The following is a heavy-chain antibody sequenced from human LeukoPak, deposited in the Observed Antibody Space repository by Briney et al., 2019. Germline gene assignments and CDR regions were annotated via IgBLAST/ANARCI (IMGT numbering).Heavy chain of an antibody. CDR2: VSGDGRTT. CDR1: GFTFTSHL. V-gene: IGHV3-74*01. CDR3: VRTTNGPEH. Sequence: GASLRLSCAASGFTFTSHLIHWVRQPPGKGLVWVSRVSGDGRTTNYADSVKGRFTISRDNAKNTVYLQMDSLRVEDTAVYYCVRTTNGPEHWGQGTLVTVSS. D-gene: IGHD2-8*01. J-gene: IGHJ1*01.